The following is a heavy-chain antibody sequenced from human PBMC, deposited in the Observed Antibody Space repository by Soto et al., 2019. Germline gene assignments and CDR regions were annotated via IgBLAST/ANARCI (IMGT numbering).Heavy chain of an antibody. CDR3: ARNLRLVGFGEYDL. V-gene: IGHV3-53*04. Sequence: EVQLVESGGGLVQPGGSLRLSCAASGFTMSDNYMSWVRQAPGKGLEWVSVTYTGGTTYYADSVKGRFTNSRHNSNNTVDLQMNTLRAVDTAGYYCARNLRLVGFGEYDLWGRGTLVTVSS. J-gene: IGHJ2*01. CDR2: TYTGGTT. CDR1: GFTMSDNY. D-gene: IGHD3-10*01.